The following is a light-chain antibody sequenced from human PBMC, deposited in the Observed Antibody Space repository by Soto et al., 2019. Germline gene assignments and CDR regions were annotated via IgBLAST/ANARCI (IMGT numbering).Light chain of an antibody. Sequence: QSVLTQPPSASGTPGQRVTISCSGSSSNIGSNTVNWYQQLPGTAPKLLIYSNNQRPSGVPDRFSGCKSGTSASLAISGLQSEDEADYYCAAWDDSLNGSYVFGTGTKVTGL. CDR1: SSNIGSNT. CDR2: SNN. J-gene: IGLJ1*01. CDR3: AAWDDSLNGSYV. V-gene: IGLV1-44*01.